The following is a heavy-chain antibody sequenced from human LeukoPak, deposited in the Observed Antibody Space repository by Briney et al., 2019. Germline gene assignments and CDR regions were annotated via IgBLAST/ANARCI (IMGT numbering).Heavy chain of an antibody. D-gene: IGHD4-23*01. V-gene: IGHV4-59*01. Sequence: SETLSLTCTVSGGSISSYYWSWIRQPPGKGLEWIGNIYNSGGTNYNPSLKSRVTTSVDTSKNQFSLKLTSVTAADTAVYYCARYRGNSNGGFDPWSQGTLVTVSS. CDR3: ARYRGNSNGGFDP. J-gene: IGHJ5*02. CDR1: GGSISSYY. CDR2: IYNSGGT.